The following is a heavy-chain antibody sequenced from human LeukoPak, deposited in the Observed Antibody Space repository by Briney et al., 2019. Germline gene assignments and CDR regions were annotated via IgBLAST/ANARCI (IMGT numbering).Heavy chain of an antibody. D-gene: IGHD2-15*01. Sequence: ASVKVSCKASGYTFTSYGISWVRQAPGQGREGMGWISGYNGKTIYAQKFQGRVTMTTDTSTRAAQMELRSLSSDDTAVYYCARVGGCSGNGCYSGVYHYYYMDVWGKGTTVTVSS. V-gene: IGHV1-18*01. CDR3: ARVGGCSGNGCYSGVYHYYYMDV. CDR1: GYTFTSYG. CDR2: ISGYNGKT. J-gene: IGHJ6*03.